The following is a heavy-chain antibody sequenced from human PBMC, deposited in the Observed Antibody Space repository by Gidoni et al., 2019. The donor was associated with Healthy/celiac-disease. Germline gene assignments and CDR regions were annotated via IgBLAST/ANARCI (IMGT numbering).Heavy chain of an antibody. D-gene: IGHD2-2*01. CDR2: ISSSGSTI. J-gene: IGHJ6*02. Sequence: QVQLVESGGGLVKPGGSLRLSCAASGFTFSDYYMRWIRQAPGKGLEWVSYISSSGSTIYYADSVKGRFTISRDNAKNSLYLQMNSLRAEDTAVYYCARRYCSSTSCYYYYYYYGMDVWGQGTTVTVSS. CDR3: ARRYCSSTSCYYYYYYYGMDV. V-gene: IGHV3-11*01. CDR1: GFTFSDYY.